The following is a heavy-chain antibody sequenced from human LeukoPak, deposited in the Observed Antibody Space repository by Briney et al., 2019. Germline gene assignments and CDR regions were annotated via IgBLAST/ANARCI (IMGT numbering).Heavy chain of an antibody. V-gene: IGHV3-11*01. CDR2: ISGSGNYI. D-gene: IGHD3-22*01. Sequence: GGSLRLSCADSGFTFSDYYMSWIRQAPGKGLEWVSYISGSGNYINYADSVKGRFTISRDNAKNSLYLQMNSLRAEDTAVYYCARGLNYYDSSGYYSYYYYGMDVWGQGTTVTVSS. CDR1: GFTFSDYY. CDR3: ARGLNYYDSSGYYSYYYYGMDV. J-gene: IGHJ6*02.